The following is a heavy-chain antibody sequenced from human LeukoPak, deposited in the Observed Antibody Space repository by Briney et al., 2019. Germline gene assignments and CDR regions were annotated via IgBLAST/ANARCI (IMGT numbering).Heavy chain of an antibody. D-gene: IGHD5-24*01. Sequence: PGRSLRLSCAASGFTFSNYAMHWVRQAPGRGLEWVAVISSDGSNKYYADSVKGRFTISRDNSKNTLYLQMNSLRAEDTAVYYCARGDGRCLLYYFDYWGQGTLVTVSS. V-gene: IGHV3-30-3*01. J-gene: IGHJ4*02. CDR1: GFTFSNYA. CDR3: ARGDGRCLLYYFDY. CDR2: ISSDGSNK.